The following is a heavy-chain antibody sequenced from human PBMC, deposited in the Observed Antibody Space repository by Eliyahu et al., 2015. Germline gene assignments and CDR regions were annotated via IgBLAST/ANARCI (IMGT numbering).Heavy chain of an antibody. J-gene: IGHJ4*02. CDR2: HYWDEDN. V-gene: IGHV2-5*02. CDR3: AHRRGGYNWNHGDFDY. Sequence: QITLKESGPTLVKPTQTLMVTCTFSGFSLSTSGVGVGWVRQPPGKALEWLAFHYWDEDNRFNPFPKSRVPPSKDTSKNLVVLMMTNMDPVDTATYYCAHRRGGYNWNHGDFDYWGQGAPVTVSS. D-gene: IGHD1-14*01. CDR1: GFSLSTSGVG.